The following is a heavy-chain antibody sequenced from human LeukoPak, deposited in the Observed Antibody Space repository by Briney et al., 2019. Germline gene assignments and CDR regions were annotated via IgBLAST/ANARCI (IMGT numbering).Heavy chain of an antibody. D-gene: IGHD3-9*01. CDR3: AKDRRGTIFLVDPFDY. Sequence: GGSLRLSCAASGFNFSSYSMNWVRPAPGKGLEWVSYISSSSSAIYYADSVKGRFTISRDNSKNTLYLQMSSLRAEDTAVYYCAKDRRGTIFLVDPFDYWGQGTLVTVSS. CDR1: GFNFSSYS. J-gene: IGHJ4*02. V-gene: IGHV3-48*01. CDR2: ISSSSSAI.